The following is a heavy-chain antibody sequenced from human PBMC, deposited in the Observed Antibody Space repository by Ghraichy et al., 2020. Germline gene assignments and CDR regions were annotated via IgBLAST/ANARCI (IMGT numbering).Heavy chain of an antibody. V-gene: IGHV4-34*01. CDR3: ARVRHDFWSANRVYYMDV. J-gene: IGHJ6*03. Sequence: SGEINLSGTTNYNPSLRSRLNISVVTSKNQFSLKMTSVTAADTCVYYCARVRHDFWSANRVYYMDVWGKGTTVTVAS. CDR2: INLSGTT. D-gene: IGHD3-3*01.